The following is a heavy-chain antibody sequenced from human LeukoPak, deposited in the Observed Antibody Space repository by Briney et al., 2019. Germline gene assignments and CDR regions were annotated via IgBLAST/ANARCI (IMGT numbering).Heavy chain of an antibody. CDR2: ISTYNGNT. J-gene: IGHJ4*03. D-gene: IGHD3-22*01. Sequence: ASVKVSCKASGYTFISYGISWVRQAPGQGLEWMGWISTYNGNTKYAQNLQGRVTMTTDTSTNTAYMELRSLRSDDTAVYFCARCSSRYLSTSYSDYWGQGTLVTVSS. CDR1: GYTFISYG. CDR3: ARCSSRYLSTSYSDY. V-gene: IGHV1-18*01.